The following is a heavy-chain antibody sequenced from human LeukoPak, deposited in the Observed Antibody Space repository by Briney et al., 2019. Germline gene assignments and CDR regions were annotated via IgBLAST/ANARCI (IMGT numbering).Heavy chain of an antibody. J-gene: IGHJ4*02. Sequence: GGSLRLSCAASGFTFDDYTMHWVRQAPGKGLEWVSLISWDGGSTYYADSVKGRFTISRDNSKNTLYLQMNSLRADDTAVYYCANFYYGSGTYPSSVTYWGQGTLVTVSS. CDR2: ISWDGGST. CDR3: ANFYYGSGTYPSSVTY. D-gene: IGHD3-10*01. CDR1: GFTFDDYT. V-gene: IGHV3-43*01.